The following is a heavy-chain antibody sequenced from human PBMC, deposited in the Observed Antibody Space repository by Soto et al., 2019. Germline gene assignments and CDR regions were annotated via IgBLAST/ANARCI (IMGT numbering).Heavy chain of an antibody. Sequence: QVQLVESGGGLVKPGGSLRLSCAASGFTFSDYYMSWIRQAPGKGLEWVSYISGSGSTIYYADSVKGRFTISRDNAENSRYLQMNSLRAEDTAVYYCARVVITFGGVIVIPPYFDYWGQGTLVTVSS. CDR2: ISGSGSTI. D-gene: IGHD3-16*02. CDR3: ARVVITFGGVIVIPPYFDY. V-gene: IGHV3-11*01. CDR1: GFTFSDYY. J-gene: IGHJ4*02.